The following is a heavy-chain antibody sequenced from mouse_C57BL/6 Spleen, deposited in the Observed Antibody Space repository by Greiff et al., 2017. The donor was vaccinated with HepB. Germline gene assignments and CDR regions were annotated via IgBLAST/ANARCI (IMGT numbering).Heavy chain of an antibody. CDR1: GYTFTSYW. CDR3: AGRRVYYYGSFDY. Sequence: QVQLQQPGAELVKPGASVKMSCKASGYTFTSYWITWVKQRPGQGLEWIGDIYPGSGSTNYNEKFKSKATLTVDTSSSTAYLQLSSLTSEDSAVYYCAGRRVYYYGSFDYWGQGTTLTVSS. J-gene: IGHJ2*01. V-gene: IGHV1-55*01. CDR2: IYPGSGST. D-gene: IGHD1-1*01.